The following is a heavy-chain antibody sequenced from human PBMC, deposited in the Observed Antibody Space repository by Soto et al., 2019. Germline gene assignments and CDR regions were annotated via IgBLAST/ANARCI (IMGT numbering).Heavy chain of an antibody. Sequence: ASVKVSCKVSGYTLTELSMHWVRQAPGKGLEWMGGFDPEDSETIYAQKFQGRVTMTEDTSTDTAYMELSSLRSEDTAVYYCATVRSSPRGTNAFDIWGQGTMVTVSS. CDR2: FDPEDSET. D-gene: IGHD2-2*01. J-gene: IGHJ3*02. CDR3: ATVRSSPRGTNAFDI. CDR1: GYTLTELS. V-gene: IGHV1-24*01.